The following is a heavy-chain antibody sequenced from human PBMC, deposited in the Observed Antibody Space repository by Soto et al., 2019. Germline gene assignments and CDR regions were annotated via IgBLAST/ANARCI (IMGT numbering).Heavy chain of an antibody. CDR2: IIPIFGTA. CDR3: AAGFLSSFDY. Sequence: ASVKVSCKASGGTFSNYAISWVRQAPGQGLEWMGGIIPIFGTANYAPKFQGRVTITADESTSTAYMELSSLRSEDTAVYYFAAGFLSSFDYWGQGTMVTVSS. D-gene: IGHD6-19*01. J-gene: IGHJ4*02. CDR1: GGTFSNYA. V-gene: IGHV1-69*13.